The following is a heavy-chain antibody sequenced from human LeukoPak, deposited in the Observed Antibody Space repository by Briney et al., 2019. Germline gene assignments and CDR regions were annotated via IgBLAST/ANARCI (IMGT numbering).Heavy chain of an antibody. Sequence: GGSLRLSCAASGFTFSSYAMSWVRQAPGKGLEWVSTISGSGSGGSTYYADSVKGRFTISRDNSKNTLYLQMNSLRAEDTAVYYCAKDLGDYYQLPFDYWGQGTLVTVSS. V-gene: IGHV3-23*01. J-gene: IGHJ4*02. CDR2: ISGSGSGGST. D-gene: IGHD4-17*01. CDR3: AKDLGDYYQLPFDY. CDR1: GFTFSSYA.